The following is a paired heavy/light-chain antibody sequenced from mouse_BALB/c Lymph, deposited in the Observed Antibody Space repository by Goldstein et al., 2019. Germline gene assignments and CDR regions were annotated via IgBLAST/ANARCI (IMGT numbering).Light chain of an antibody. J-gene: IGKJ2*01. CDR1: QSVSND. V-gene: IGKV6-32*01. Sequence: SIVMTQTPKFLLVSAGDRVTITCKASQSVSNDVAWYQQKPGQSPKLLIYYASNRYTGVPDRFTGSGYGTDFTFTISTVQAEDLAVYFCQQDYSSPYTFGGGTKLEIK. CDR2: YAS. CDR3: QQDYSSPYT.
Heavy chain of an antibody. CDR3: ARSGEVRRWFAY. CDR1: GYAFTNYL. V-gene: IGHV1-54*01. CDR2: INPGSGGT. J-gene: IGHJ3*01. Sequence: QVQLQQSGAELVRPGTSVKVSCKASGYAFTNYLIEWVKQRPGQGLEWIGVINPGSGGTNYNEKFKGKATLTADKSSSTAYMQLSSLTSDDSAVYFCARSGEVRRWFAYWGQGTLVTVSA. D-gene: IGHD2-14*01.